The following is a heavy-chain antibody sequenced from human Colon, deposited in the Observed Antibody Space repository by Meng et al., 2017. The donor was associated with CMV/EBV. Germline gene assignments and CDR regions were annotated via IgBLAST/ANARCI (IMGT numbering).Heavy chain of an antibody. V-gene: IGHV3-48*03. Sequence: GGSLRLSCAASGFTFSTYEMNWVRQAPGKGLEWVSYITKSRSPTNYADSVKGRFTISRDNAKNSLYLQMNSLRSEDTAVYYCARLLYYGMDVWVQGTTVTSP. J-gene: IGHJ6*02. CDR3: ARLLYYGMDV. CDR1: GFTFSTYE. CDR2: ITKSRSPT.